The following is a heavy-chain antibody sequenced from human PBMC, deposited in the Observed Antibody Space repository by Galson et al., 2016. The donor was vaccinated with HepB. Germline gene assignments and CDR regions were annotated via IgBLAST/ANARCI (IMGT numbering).Heavy chain of an antibody. CDR2: IYPGDSDT. J-gene: IGHJ3*02. V-gene: IGHV5-51*01. CDR1: GYSFTSYW. D-gene: IGHD1-26*01. CDR3: ATQRGSMVGAQPGAFDM. Sequence: QSGAEVKKPGESLKISCQGSGYSFTSYWIAWVRQMPGKGLEWMGIIYPGDSDTKYSPSFQDQVTFSADKSITTAYLHWSSVKASDTAMYYCATQRGSMVGAQPGAFDMWGRVIMVTVS.